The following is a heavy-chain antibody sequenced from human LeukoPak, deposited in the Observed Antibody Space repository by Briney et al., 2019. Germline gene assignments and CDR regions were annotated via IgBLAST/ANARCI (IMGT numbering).Heavy chain of an antibody. CDR1: GFTFSSYG. Sequence: GGTLRLSCAVSGFTFSSYGMSWVRQAPGKGLEWVSGVSGSGGRTYYAYSVKGRFTISRDSSKNTVFLQMDSLRAEDTAVYYCARWDGYGDYWGQGTLVTVSS. D-gene: IGHD5-24*01. CDR3: ARWDGYGDY. CDR2: VSGSGGRT. J-gene: IGHJ4*02. V-gene: IGHV3-23*01.